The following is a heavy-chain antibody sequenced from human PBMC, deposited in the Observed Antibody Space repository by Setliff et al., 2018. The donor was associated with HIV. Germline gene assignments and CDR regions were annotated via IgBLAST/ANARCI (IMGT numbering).Heavy chain of an antibody. CDR1: GYSISSGYY. V-gene: IGHV4-38-2*02. J-gene: IGHJ4*02. CDR3: ARDYYDSSGYLAFDY. Sequence: SETLSLTCTVSGYSISSGYYWGWIRQPPGKGLEWIGSIYHRGSTYYNPSLKSRVTISVDTSKNQFSLKLSSVTAADTAVYYCARDYYDSSGYLAFDYWGQGTQVTVSS. D-gene: IGHD3-22*01. CDR2: IYHRGST.